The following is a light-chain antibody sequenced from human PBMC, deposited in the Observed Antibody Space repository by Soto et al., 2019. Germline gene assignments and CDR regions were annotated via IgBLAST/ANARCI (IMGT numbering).Light chain of an antibody. CDR3: QQRSNWPPRLT. V-gene: IGKV3-11*01. CDR1: QSVSSY. CDR2: DAS. Sequence: NVLKQSPATLSLYPGERATLSCRASQSVSSYLAWYQQKPGQAPRLLIYDASNRATGIPARFSGSGSGTDFTLTISSLEPEDFAVYYCQQRSNWPPRLTFGGGTKVDIK. J-gene: IGKJ4*01.